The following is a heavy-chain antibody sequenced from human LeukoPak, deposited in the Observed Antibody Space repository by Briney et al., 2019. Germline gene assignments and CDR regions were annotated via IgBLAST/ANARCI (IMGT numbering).Heavy chain of an antibody. D-gene: IGHD6-13*01. J-gene: IGHJ4*02. CDR1: GYNFSSYC. CDR3: ARLLVWDSSWINWFDY. Sequence: GESLKIFLNGFGYNFSSYCPGWVRQMPGKGLEWMGIIYPGDSDTRYSPSFQGQVTISADKSISTAYLQWSSLKASDTAMYYCARLLVWDSSWINWFDYWGQGTLVTVSS. CDR2: IYPGDSDT. V-gene: IGHV5-51*01.